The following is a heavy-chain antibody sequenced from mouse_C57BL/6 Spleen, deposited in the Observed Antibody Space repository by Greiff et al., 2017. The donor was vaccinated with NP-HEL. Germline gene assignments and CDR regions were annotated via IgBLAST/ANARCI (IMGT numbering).Heavy chain of an antibody. CDR1: GYTFTSYW. V-gene: IGHV1-64*01. CDR2: IHPNSGST. Sequence: VQLQQPGAELVKPGASVKLSCKASGYTFTSYWMHWVKQRPGQGLEWIGMIHPNSGSTNYNEKFKSKATLTVDKSSSTAYMQLSSLTSEDSAVYYCARWYYGSSSYFDYWGQGTTLTVSS. D-gene: IGHD1-1*01. CDR3: ARWYYGSSSYFDY. J-gene: IGHJ2*01.